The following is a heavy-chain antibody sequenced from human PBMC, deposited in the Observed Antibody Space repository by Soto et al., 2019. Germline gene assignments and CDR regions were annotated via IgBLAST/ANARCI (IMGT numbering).Heavy chain of an antibody. D-gene: IGHD6-19*01. CDR2: ISGSGGST. CDR3: AKDQGVAVAGMFFYYGMDV. J-gene: IGHJ6*02. V-gene: IGHV3-23*01. CDR1: GFTFSRYA. Sequence: PGGSLRLSCAASGFTFSRYAMSWVRQAPGKGLEWVSAISGSGGSTYYADSVKGRFTISRGNSKNTLYLQMNSLRAEDTAVYYCAKDQGVAVAGMFFYYGMDVWGQGTTVTVSS.